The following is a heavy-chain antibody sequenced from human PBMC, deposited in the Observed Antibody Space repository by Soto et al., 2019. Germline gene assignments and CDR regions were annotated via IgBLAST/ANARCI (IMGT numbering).Heavy chain of an antibody. CDR1: GGTFSSYA. Sequence: ASVKVSCKASGGTFSSYAISWVRQAPGQGLEWMGGIIPIFGTANYAQKFQGRVTITADESTSTAYMELSSLRSEDTAVYYCARERGRRDGSHRFDYWGQGTLVTVSS. V-gene: IGHV1-69*13. D-gene: IGHD3-16*01. J-gene: IGHJ4*02. CDR2: IIPIFGTA. CDR3: ARERGRRDGSHRFDY.